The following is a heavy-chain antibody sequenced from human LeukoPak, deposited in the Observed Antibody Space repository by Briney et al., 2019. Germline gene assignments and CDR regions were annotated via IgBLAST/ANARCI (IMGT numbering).Heavy chain of an antibody. Sequence: PSETLSLTCAVYGGSFSGYYWSWIRQPPGKGLEWIGEINHSGSTNYNPSLKSRVTISVDTSKNQFSLKLSSVTAADTAVYYCAGRQLWLNYFDYWGQGTLVTVSS. J-gene: IGHJ4*02. CDR1: GGSFSGYY. V-gene: IGHV4-34*01. D-gene: IGHD5-18*01. CDR3: AGRQLWLNYFDY. CDR2: INHSGST.